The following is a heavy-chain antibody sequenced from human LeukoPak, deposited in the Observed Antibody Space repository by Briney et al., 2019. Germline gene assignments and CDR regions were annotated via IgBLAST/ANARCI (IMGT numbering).Heavy chain of an antibody. V-gene: IGHV3-30*02. D-gene: IGHD4-23*01. J-gene: IGHJ4*02. Sequence: GGSLRLSCAASGFTFSSYGMHWVRQAPGKGLEWVAFIRYDGSNKHYADSVKGRFTISRDNSKNTLYLQMNSLRAEDTAVYYCAKDRRTTVVTSSLDYWGQGTLVTVSS. CDR3: AKDRRTTVVTSSLDY. CDR1: GFTFSSYG. CDR2: IRYDGSNK.